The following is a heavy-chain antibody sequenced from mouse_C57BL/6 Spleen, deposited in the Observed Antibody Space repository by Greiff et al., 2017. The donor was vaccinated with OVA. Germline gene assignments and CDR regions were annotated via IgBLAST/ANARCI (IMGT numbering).Heavy chain of an antibody. CDR2: ILPGSGST. CDR3: AGPSTTVPYYFDY. CDR1: GYTFTGYW. V-gene: IGHV1-9*01. D-gene: IGHD1-1*01. Sequence: QVQLQQSGAELMKPGASVKLSCKATGYTFTGYWIEWVKQRPGHGLEWIGEILPGSGSTNYNEKLKGRATFTADTSSNTAYMQLSSLTTEDSAIYYCAGPSTTVPYYFDYWGQGTTLTVSS. J-gene: IGHJ2*01.